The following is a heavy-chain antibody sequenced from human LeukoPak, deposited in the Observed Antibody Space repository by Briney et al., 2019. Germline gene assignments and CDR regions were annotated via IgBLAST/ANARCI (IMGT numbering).Heavy chain of an antibody. D-gene: IGHD6-19*01. Sequence: GGSLRLSCAASGFTFSSYTMNWVRQAPGKGLEWVSSISSSSYYIYYADSVKGRFTISRDNAKNSLYLEMNSVRAEDTAVYYCARRHNSGWYGYWGQGILVTVSS. CDR3: ARRHNSGWYGY. V-gene: IGHV3-21*01. CDR1: GFTFSSYT. CDR2: ISSSSYYI. J-gene: IGHJ4*02.